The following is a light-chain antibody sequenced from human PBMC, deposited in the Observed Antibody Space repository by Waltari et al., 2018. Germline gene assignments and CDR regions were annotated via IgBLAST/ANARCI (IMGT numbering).Light chain of an antibody. CDR1: SGHSSYI. Sequence: QPVLTQSSSASTSLGSSVKLTRTLSSGHSSYIIAWHQQQPGKAPRYLMKLEGSGSYSKGSGVPDRFSGSSSVADRYLIISNIQSEDEADYYCETWHSNTQVFGGGTKLTVL. V-gene: IGLV4-60*03. CDR3: ETWHSNTQV. CDR2: LEGSGSY. J-gene: IGLJ2*01.